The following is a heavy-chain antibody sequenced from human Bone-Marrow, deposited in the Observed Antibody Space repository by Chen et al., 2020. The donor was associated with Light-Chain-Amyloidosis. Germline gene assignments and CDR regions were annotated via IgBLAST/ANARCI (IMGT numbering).Heavy chain of an antibody. V-gene: IGHV3-49*04. CDR1: GFAFEDYS. J-gene: IGHJ4*02. CDR2: IRGKTFGGTA. D-gene: IGHD5-12*01. CDR3: SRAHNGYVGYSDY. Sequence: EVRLVESGGGLIQPGRPLRLSCTPFGFAFEDYSITWVRQAPGKGLEWVGFIRGKTFGGTAEYAASLRGRITISRDESSSIVYLEMDSLKTEDTAMYFCSRAHNGYVGYSDYWGQGILVTVSS.